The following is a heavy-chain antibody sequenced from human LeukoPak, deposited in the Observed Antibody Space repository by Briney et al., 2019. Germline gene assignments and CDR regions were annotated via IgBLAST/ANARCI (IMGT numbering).Heavy chain of an antibody. V-gene: IGHV3-7*01. CDR2: IKEDGSEK. CDR1: GFTSSTYW. CDR3: ARDSPRTSY. J-gene: IGHJ4*02. D-gene: IGHD1-7*01. Sequence: PGGSLRLSCVASGFTSSTYWRSWVRQAPGKGLEWVDNIKEDGSEKYYVDSAKGRFTISRDNAKNSLYLQVSDLRAEDTAVYYCARDSPRTSYWGQGTLVTVSS.